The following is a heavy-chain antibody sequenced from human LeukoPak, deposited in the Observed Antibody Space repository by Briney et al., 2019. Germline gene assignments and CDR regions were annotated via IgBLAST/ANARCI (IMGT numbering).Heavy chain of an antibody. J-gene: IGHJ4*02. D-gene: IGHD3-16*02. Sequence: PGGSLRLSCAVSGFSVVNAWMSWVREPTARGVEWVGRIKSKEDGGTTGCAAPVEGRLSISRDASESTLYLQMNSLQTDDTAVYYCVIYPGRWGQGTLVTVSS. CDR3: VIYPGR. V-gene: IGHV3-15*05. CDR2: IKSKEDGGTT. CDR1: GFSVVNAW.